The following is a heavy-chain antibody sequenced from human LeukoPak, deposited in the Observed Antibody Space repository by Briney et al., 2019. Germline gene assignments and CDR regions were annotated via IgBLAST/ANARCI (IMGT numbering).Heavy chain of an antibody. D-gene: IGHD6-13*01. CDR3: ARDQISSSWYNYYYYGMDV. J-gene: IGHJ6*02. CDR1: GGSLSSGDYC. CDR2: IYYSGST. V-gene: IGHV4-30-4*01. Sequence: SETLSLTCTVSGGSLSSGDYCWRWIRQPPGKGLEWLGYIYYSGSTYYNPSLKSRVTISVDTSKNQFSLKLSSVTAADTAVYYCARDQISSSWYNYYYYGMDVWGQGTTVTVSS.